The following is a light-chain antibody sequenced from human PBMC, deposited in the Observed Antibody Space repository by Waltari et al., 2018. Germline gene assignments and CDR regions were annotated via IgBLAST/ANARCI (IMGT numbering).Light chain of an antibody. Sequence: DIVMTQSPLSLSVTPGEPASISCMSIQSLLFSTGSTFLHWYRNKPGQSPQILLYGVSNRASGVPDRISGSGSGTDFTLTINKVEPEDLGIYYCVQSIEFPYTFGQGTKVEIK. CDR2: GVS. CDR3: VQSIEFPYT. CDR1: QSLLFSTGSTF. V-gene: IGKV2-40*01. J-gene: IGKJ2*01.